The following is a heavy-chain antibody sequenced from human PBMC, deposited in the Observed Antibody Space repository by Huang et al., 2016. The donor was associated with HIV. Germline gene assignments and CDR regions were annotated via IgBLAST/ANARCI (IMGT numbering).Heavy chain of an antibody. CDR3: ARGQGGYYYYYMDV. CDR2: NNHRESP. Sequence: QVQLQQWGAGLLRPSETLSLTCVVYGGSFSGYYGTWIGKPPGKGLEWIGENNHRESPKYNPTLKSRVTISVYTSRNQFSLTLTSVTAAYTAVYYCARGQGGYYYYYMDVWGKGTTVTVSS. J-gene: IGHJ6*03. V-gene: IGHV4-34*01. CDR1: GGSFSGYY.